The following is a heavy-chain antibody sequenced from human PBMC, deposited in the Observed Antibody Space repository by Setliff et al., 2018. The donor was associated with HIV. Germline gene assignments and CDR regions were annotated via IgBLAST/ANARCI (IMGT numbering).Heavy chain of an antibody. J-gene: IGHJ6*03. Sequence: SVKVSCKASRSTFNSHTINWVRQAPGQGLDWMGRIIPILGVANYAQRFQGKVTITADKSTSTAYVELASLRFDDTAMYYCVRGVQSPPHYSYYYMDVWGEGTMVTVSS. V-gene: IGHV1-69*02. D-gene: IGHD3-3*01. CDR1: RSTFNSHT. CDR2: IIPILGVA. CDR3: VRGVQSPPHYSYYYMDV.